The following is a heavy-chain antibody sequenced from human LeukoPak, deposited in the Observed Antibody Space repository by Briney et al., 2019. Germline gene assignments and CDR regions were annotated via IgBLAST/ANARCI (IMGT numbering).Heavy chain of an antibody. V-gene: IGHV3-23*01. J-gene: IGHJ4*02. D-gene: IGHD3-3*01. CDR2: ISGSGGST. CDR1: GFTFSSYW. CDR3: AKGHNYDFWSGYPDY. Sequence: GGSLRLSCAASGFTFSSYWMHWVRQAPGKGLEWVSAISGSGGSTYYADSVKGRFTISRDNSKKTLYLQMNSLRAEDTALYYCAKGHNYDFWSGYPDYWGQGTLVSVSS.